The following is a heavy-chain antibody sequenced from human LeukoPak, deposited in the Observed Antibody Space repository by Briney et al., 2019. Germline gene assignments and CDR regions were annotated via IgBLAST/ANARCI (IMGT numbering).Heavy chain of an antibody. V-gene: IGHV3-53*01. D-gene: IGHD3-16*01. CDR2: IYSGANT. CDR3: ARLGPYYFDS. J-gene: IGHJ4*02. CDR1: GFIVSSRY. Sequence: GGSLRLSCAASGFIVSSRYMSWVRQAPGKGLEWVSVIYSGANTYYADSVQGRFTISRDTSRNTLYLQMNSLRAEDTAVYYCARLGPYYFDSWGQGTLVIVSS.